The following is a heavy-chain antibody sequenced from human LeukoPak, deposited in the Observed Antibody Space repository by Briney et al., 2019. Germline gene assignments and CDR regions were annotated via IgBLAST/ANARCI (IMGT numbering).Heavy chain of an antibody. D-gene: IGHD1-26*01. CDR3: AKVGVTGWYFDY. CDR1: GFTFSTYA. V-gene: IGHV3-23*01. CDR2: ISGSGGST. Sequence: PGGSLRLSCAASGFTFSTYAMSWVRQAPGKGLEWVSGISGSGGSTYYADSLKGRFTISRDNSKNTLYLQVNSLRAEGTAVYYCAKVGVTGWYFDYWGQGALVTVSS. J-gene: IGHJ4*02.